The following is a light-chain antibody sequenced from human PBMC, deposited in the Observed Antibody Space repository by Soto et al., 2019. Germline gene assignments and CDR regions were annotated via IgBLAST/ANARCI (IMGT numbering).Light chain of an antibody. Sequence: DIQMTQSPSTLSASVGDRFPLSCRPSQSISSWLAWYQQKPGKAPKLLIYDASSLESGVPSRFSGSGSGTEFTLTISSLQPDDFATYYCQQYNSYSLTFGGGTKVDIK. CDR3: QQYNSYSLT. J-gene: IGKJ4*01. V-gene: IGKV1-5*01. CDR1: QSISSW. CDR2: DAS.